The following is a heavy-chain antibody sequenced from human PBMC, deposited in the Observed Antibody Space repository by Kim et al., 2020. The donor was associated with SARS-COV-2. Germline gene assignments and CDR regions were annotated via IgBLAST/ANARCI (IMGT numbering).Heavy chain of an antibody. D-gene: IGHD3-10*01. CDR3: AKGPRVLLWFGELPFSYFDY. J-gene: IGHJ4*02. Sequence: GGSLRLSCAASGFTFSSYGMHWVRQAPGKGLEWVAVISYDGSNKYYADSVKGRFTTSRDNSKNTLYLQMNSLRAEDTAVYYCAKGPRVLLWFGELPFSYFDYWGQGTLVTVSS. CDR1: GFTFSSYG. CDR2: ISYDGSNK. V-gene: IGHV3-30*18.